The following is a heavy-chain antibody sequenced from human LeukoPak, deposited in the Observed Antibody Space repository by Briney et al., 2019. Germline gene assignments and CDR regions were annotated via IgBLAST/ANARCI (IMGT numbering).Heavy chain of an antibody. J-gene: IGHJ4*02. D-gene: IGHD6-19*01. Sequence: GGSLRLSCAASGFTFSAYWMGWVRQGPGKGLEWVANIKSDGTETFSVDSVKGRFTISRDNAKNSLYLNMNSLRAEDTAMYYCTRDGSGWSAYWGQGTLVTVSS. CDR3: TRDGSGWSAY. V-gene: IGHV3-7*04. CDR2: IKSDGTET. CDR1: GFTFSAYW.